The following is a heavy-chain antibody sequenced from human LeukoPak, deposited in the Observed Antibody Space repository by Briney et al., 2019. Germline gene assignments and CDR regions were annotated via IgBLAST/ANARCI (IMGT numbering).Heavy chain of an antibody. V-gene: IGHV1-3*01. CDR2: INAGNGNT. CDR1: GYTFTSYA. Sequence: GASVKVSCKASGYTFTSYAMHWVRQAPGQRLEWMGWINAGNGNTKYSQKFQGRVTITRDTSASTAYMELSSLRSEDTAVYYCARGVPEEFGEDYYGMDVWGQGTTVTVSS. CDR3: ARGVPEEFGEDYYGMDV. J-gene: IGHJ6*02. D-gene: IGHD3-10*01.